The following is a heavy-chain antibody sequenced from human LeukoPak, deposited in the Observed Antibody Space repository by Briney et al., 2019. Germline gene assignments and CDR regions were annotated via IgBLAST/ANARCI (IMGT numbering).Heavy chain of an antibody. CDR3: ARGDSSGWYYFDY. J-gene: IGHJ4*02. CDR2: ISWNSGSI. CDR1: GFTFDDYA. D-gene: IGHD6-19*01. Sequence: PRGSLRLSCAASGFTFDDYAMHWVRQAPGKGLEWVSGISWNSGSIGYADSVKGRFTISRDNAKNSLYLQMNSLRAEDMALYYCARGDSSGWYYFDYWGQGTLVTVSS. V-gene: IGHV3-9*03.